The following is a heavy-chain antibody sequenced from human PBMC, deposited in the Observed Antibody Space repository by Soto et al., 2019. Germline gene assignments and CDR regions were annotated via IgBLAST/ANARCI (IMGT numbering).Heavy chain of an antibody. J-gene: IGHJ6*03. CDR1: GYTFTSYG. CDR3: ARGVAAPTRSYYYYMDV. D-gene: IGHD2-15*01. Sequence: ASVKVSCKASGYTFTSYGISWVRQAPGQGLEWMGWISAYNGNTNYAQKLQGRVTMTTDTSTSTAYMELRSLRSDDTAVYYCARGVAAPTRSYYYYMDVWGKGTTVTVSS. CDR2: ISAYNGNT. V-gene: IGHV1-18*01.